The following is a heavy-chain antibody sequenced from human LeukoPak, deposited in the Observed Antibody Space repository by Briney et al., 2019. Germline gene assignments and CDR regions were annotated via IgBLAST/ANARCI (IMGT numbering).Heavy chain of an antibody. CDR3: ASGYGGNHPPLRYYYGMDV. CDR2: IIPIFGTA. V-gene: IGHV1-69*13. CDR1: GGTFSSYA. Sequence: SVKVSCTASGGTFSSYAISWVRQAPGQGLEWMGGIIPIFGTANYAQKFQGRVTITADESTSTAYMELSSLRSEDTAVYYWASGYGGNHPPLRYYYGMDVWGQGTTVTVSS. J-gene: IGHJ6*02. D-gene: IGHD4-23*01.